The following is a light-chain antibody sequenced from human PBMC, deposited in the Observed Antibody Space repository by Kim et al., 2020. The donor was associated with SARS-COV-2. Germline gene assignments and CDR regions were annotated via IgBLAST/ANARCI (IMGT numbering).Light chain of an antibody. J-gene: IGKJ1*01. V-gene: IGKV3-20*01. Sequence: LSPGERATLSCRASQTFSNTFLAWYQQKLGQAPGLLIYATSNRPTGIPDRFSGRGSGTDFTLTISRLEPEDSAVYYCQQSGSSPTFGQGTKVDIK. CDR2: ATS. CDR1: QTFSNTF. CDR3: QQSGSSPT.